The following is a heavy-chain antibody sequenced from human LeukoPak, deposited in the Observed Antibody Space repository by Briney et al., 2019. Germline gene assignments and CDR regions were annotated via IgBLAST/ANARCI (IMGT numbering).Heavy chain of an antibody. CDR1: GGSISSGGYY. CDR2: IYHSGST. V-gene: IGHV4-30-2*01. D-gene: IGHD2-2*02. CDR3: ARDIRDIVVVPAAINSYWYFDL. Sequence: PSETLSLTCTVSGGSISSGGYYWSWIRQPPGKGLEWIGYIYHSGSTYYNPSLKSRVTISVDRSKNQFSLKLSSVTAADTAAYYCARDIRDIVVVPAAINSYWYFDLWGRGTLVTVSS. J-gene: IGHJ2*01.